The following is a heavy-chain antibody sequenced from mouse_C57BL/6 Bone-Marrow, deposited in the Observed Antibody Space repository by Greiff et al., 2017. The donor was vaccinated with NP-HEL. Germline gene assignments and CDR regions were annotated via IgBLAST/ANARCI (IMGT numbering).Heavy chain of an antibody. V-gene: IGHV1-50*01. CDR1: VYTFTSYW. Sequence: QVQLKQPGAELVKPGASVQLSCKASVYTFTSYWMQWVKQRPGQGLEWIGEIDPSDSYTNYNQKFKGKATLTVDTSSSTAYMQLSSLTSEDSAVYYCARWGGSYFDYWGQGTTLTVSS. CDR2: IDPSDSYT. CDR3: ARWGGSYFDY. J-gene: IGHJ2*01. D-gene: IGHD1-1*02.